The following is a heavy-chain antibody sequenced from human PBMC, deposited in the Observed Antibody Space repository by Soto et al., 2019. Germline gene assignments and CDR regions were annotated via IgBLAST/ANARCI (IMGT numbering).Heavy chain of an antibody. CDR1: NYRLTNYA. Sequence: VYCMYSNYRLTNYAITRLRLAPGEGLEWERWISTYSGNTMSAQNLQGIVTMTMDTPTATAYMDLRSLRVNDMSIYYCARMISSSADRWGQGALVTVSS. CDR2: ISTYSGNT. J-gene: IGHJ5*02. V-gene: IGHV1-18*03. D-gene: IGHD3-16*01. CDR3: ARMISSSADR.